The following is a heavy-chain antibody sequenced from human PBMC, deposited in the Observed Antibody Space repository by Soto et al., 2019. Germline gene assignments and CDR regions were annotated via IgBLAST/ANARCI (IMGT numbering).Heavy chain of an antibody. J-gene: IGHJ4*02. Sequence: SETLSLTCAVSGGSISSGGYSWSWIRQPPGKGLEWIGYIYHSGSTYYNPSLKSRVTISVDRSKNQFSLKLSSVTAADTAVYYCARVESNYYDSSGYYFDYWGQGTLLTVSS. CDR2: IYHSGST. D-gene: IGHD3-22*01. CDR3: ARVESNYYDSSGYYFDY. CDR1: GGSISSGGYS. V-gene: IGHV4-30-2*01.